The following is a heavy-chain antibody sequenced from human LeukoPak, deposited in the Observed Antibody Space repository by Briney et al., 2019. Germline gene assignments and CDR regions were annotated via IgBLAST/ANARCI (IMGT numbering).Heavy chain of an antibody. CDR1: GYRFSDYG. Sequence: ASVKVSCKTSGYRFSDYGISWLRQAPGQGLQWMGWINTYNGNTEYAQSLQGRATMTIDTATATAYLEVRSLISDDTAVYCCARDLGEGAKRDLDFWGQGTLVTVSS. CDR2: INTYNGNT. CDR3: ARDLGEGAKRDLDF. D-gene: IGHD1-26*01. J-gene: IGHJ4*02. V-gene: IGHV1-18*01.